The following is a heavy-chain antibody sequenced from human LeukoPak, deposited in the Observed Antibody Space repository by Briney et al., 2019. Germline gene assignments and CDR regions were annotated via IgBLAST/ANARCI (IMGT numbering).Heavy chain of an antibody. J-gene: IGHJ4*02. Sequence: GGSLRLSCAASGFTFSDYYMSWIRRAPGKGLEWVSYISSSGSTIYYADSVKGRFTISRDSAKNSLYLQMNSLRAEDTAVYYCARGGWYDSRHFDYWGQGTLVTVSS. CDR2: ISSSGSTI. D-gene: IGHD6-19*01. CDR3: ARGGWYDSRHFDY. V-gene: IGHV3-11*01. CDR1: GFTFSDYY.